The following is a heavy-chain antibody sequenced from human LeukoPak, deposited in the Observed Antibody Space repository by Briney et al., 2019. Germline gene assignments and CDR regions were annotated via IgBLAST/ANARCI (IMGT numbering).Heavy chain of an antibody. V-gene: IGHV3-66*01. CDR2: IYSGGTT. J-gene: IGHJ3*02. D-gene: IGHD5-24*01. CDR3: AKEMATMNAFDI. Sequence: GGSLRLSCVASGFTVSSNYMSWVRQAPGKGLEWVSVIYSGGTTDYKDSVKDRFIISRDNSKNTLYLQLNSLRAEDTAVYYCAKEMATMNAFDIWGQGTMVTVSS. CDR1: GFTVSSNY.